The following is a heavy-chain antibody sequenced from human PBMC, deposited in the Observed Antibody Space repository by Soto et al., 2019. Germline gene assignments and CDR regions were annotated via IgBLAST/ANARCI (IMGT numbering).Heavy chain of an antibody. CDR2: IKSDGSNK. V-gene: IGHV3-33*03. CDR1: GFTFSSYG. J-gene: IGHJ4*02. Sequence: GGSLRLSCAASGFTFSSYGMHWVRQAPGKGLVWVSVIKSDGSNKNYADSVKGRFTISRDNSKSTLYLQMNSLRADDTAVYYCTKDLNEYSSGWGDYWGQGILVTVSS. D-gene: IGHD6-19*01. CDR3: TKDLNEYSSGWGDY.